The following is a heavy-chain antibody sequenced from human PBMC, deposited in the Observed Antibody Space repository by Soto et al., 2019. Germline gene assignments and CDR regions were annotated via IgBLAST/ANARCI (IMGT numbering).Heavy chain of an antibody. CDR2: IVVGRGNT. V-gene: IGHV1-58*02. D-gene: IGHD6-6*01. CDR3: AADSSRSPRNYMDV. Sequence: QMHLVQSGPEVKKPGTSVKVSCKASGFTFSNSAMQWVRQARGERLEWMGWIVVGRGNTNYAQKFQERVTITRDMSTSTAYMELSSLRSEDTAVYSCAADSSRSPRNYMDVWVKGTTVTVSS. CDR1: GFTFSNSA. J-gene: IGHJ6*03.